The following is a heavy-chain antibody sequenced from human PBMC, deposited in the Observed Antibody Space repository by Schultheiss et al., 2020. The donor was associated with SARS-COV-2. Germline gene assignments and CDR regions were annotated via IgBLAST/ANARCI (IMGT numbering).Heavy chain of an antibody. CDR1: GYSISSSNW. D-gene: IGHD2-2*01. V-gene: IGHV4-28*03. J-gene: IGHJ5*02. CDR2: IYTSGST. CDR3: ARVLLGAYQLLDRNWFDP. Sequence: SETLSLTCAVSGYSISSSNWWGWIRQPPGKGLEWIGRIYTSGSTNYNPSLKSRVTISVDTSKNQFSLKLSSVTAADTAVYYCARVLLGAYQLLDRNWFDPWGQGTLVTVSS.